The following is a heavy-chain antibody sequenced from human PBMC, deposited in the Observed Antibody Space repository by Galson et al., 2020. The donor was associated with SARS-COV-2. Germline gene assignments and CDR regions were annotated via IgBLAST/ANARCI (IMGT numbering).Heavy chain of an antibody. V-gene: IGHV3-30*18. CDR1: DFTFSTYG. CDR3: AKDPWGPYGSGTYTGMDV. CDR2: TSYDGNTK. D-gene: IGHD3-10*01. Sequence: GGYLRLSCAASDFTFSTYGTHWLRPAPGKGLECVAVTSYDGNTKFYADSVKGRFTISRDTSNNTLYLQMNSLSIEDTAVYYCAKDPWGPYGSGTYTGMDVWSQGTTVTVSS. J-gene: IGHJ6*02.